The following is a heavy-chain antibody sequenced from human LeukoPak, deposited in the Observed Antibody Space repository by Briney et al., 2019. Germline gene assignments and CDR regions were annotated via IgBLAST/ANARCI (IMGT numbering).Heavy chain of an antibody. Sequence: GGSLRLSCAASGFTFSSYNMNWVRQAPGKGLEWVSYISSSSSRTIYYADSVKGRFTISRDNAKNSLYLQMNSLRAEDTAVYYCAKGPIAVAGSYFDYWGQGTLVTVSS. CDR2: ISSSSSRTI. CDR1: GFTFSSYN. D-gene: IGHD6-19*01. CDR3: AKGPIAVAGSYFDY. J-gene: IGHJ4*02. V-gene: IGHV3-48*01.